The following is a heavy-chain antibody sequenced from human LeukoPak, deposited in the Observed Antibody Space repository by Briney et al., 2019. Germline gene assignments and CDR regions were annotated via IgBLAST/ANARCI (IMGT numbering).Heavy chain of an antibody. J-gene: IGHJ4*02. CDR3: AKSRLTVTTAAFDY. CDR2: IRYDGSNK. D-gene: IGHD4-17*01. V-gene: IGHV3-30*02. Sequence: GGSLRHSCAASGFTFSSYSMHWVRQAPGKGLEWVAFIRYDGSNKYYADSVKGRFTISRDNSKNTLYLQMNSLRAEDTAVYYCAKSRLTVTTAAFDYWGQGTLVTVSS. CDR1: GFTFSSYS.